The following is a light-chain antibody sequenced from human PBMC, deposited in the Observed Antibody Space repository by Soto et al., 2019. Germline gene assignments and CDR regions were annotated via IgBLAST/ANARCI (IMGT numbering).Light chain of an antibody. J-gene: IGLJ2*01. V-gene: IGLV2-14*01. CDR3: TSYRSRTTVVV. Sequence: QSALTQPASVSGSPGQSITISCTGTSSDVGSHNYVSWYQQHPGKPPKLVISEVSNRPLGVSDRFSGSTSGNTASLTISGLQAEDEADYYCTSYRSRTTVVVFGGGTKLNVL. CDR2: EVS. CDR1: SSDVGSHNY.